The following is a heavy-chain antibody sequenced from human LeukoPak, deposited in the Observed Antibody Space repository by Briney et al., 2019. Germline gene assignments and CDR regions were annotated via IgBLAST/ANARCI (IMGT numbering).Heavy chain of an antibody. D-gene: IGHD2-8*01. J-gene: IGHJ4*02. CDR1: GXSINNYH. CDR3: ARHGLTWVFDY. V-gene: IGHV4-59*08. Sequence: TSETLSLTCSVSGXSINNYHWSWIRQSPGEGLEWIGYIHYTGSTNYNPSLKSRVTISVDTSKNQFSLRLSSVTAADTAVYYCARHGLTWVFDYWGQGALVTVSS. CDR2: IHYTGST.